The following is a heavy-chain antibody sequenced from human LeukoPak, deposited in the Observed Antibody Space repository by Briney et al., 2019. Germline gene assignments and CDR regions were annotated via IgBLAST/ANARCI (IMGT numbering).Heavy chain of an antibody. D-gene: IGHD2-21*02. Sequence: PSETLSLTCTVSGGSISSSSYYWGWIRQPPGKGLEWIGSIYYSGSTYYNPSLKSRVTISVDTSKNQFSLKLSSVTAADTAVYYCARVSATDCGGDCLTDYWGQGTLVTVSS. CDR3: ARVSATDCGGDCLTDY. J-gene: IGHJ4*02. CDR2: IYYSGST. CDR1: GGSISSSSYY. V-gene: IGHV4-39*07.